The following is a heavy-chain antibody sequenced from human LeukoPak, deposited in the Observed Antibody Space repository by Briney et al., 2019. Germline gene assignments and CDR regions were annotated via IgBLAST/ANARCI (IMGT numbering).Heavy chain of an antibody. CDR1: GFTFSSYE. CDR2: ISSSGSTI. CDR3: ARVPYYDFWSGYQFDY. D-gene: IGHD3-3*01. Sequence: GGSLRLSCAASGFTFSSYEMNWVRQAPGKGPEWVSYISSSGSTIYYADSVKGRFPISRANAKNSLYLHMHSLRAEDTVVYYCARVPYYDFWSGYQFDYWGQGTLVTVSS. V-gene: IGHV3-48*03. J-gene: IGHJ4*02.